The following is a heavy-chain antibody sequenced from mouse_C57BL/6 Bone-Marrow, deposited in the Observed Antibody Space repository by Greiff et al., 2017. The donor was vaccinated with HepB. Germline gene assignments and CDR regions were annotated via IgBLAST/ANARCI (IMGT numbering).Heavy chain of an antibody. CDR1: GYKFTDYE. Sequence: VQLQQSGAELVRPGASVTLSCKASGYKFTDYEMHWVKQTPVHGLEWIGAIDPETGGTAYNQKFKGKAILTADKSSSTAYMELRSLTSEDSAVYYCTRGNSNYPWGQGTLVTVSA. J-gene: IGHJ3*01. V-gene: IGHV1-15*01. D-gene: IGHD2-5*01. CDR2: IDPETGGT. CDR3: TRGNSNYP.